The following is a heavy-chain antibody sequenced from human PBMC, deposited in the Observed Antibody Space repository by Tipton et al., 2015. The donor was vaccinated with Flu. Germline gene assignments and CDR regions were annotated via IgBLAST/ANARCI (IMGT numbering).Heavy chain of an antibody. J-gene: IGHJ5*02. CDR3: TKDVGATVSYNWFDP. V-gene: IGHV3-48*03. CDR1: GFTFSSHE. Sequence: SLRLSCEVSGFTFSSHEFNWVRQAAGKGLEWISYISSSGSAIYYADSVKGRFTISRDNAKNSLYLQMNSLRAEDTAVYYCTKDVGATVSYNWFDPWGQGTLVTVSS. D-gene: IGHD1-26*01. CDR2: ISSSGSAI.